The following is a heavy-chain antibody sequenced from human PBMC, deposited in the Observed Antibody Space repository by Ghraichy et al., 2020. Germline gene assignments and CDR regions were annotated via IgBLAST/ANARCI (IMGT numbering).Heavy chain of an antibody. D-gene: IGHD3-10*01. CDR1: GYTLTELS. Sequence: ASVKVSCKVSGYTLTELSMHWVRQAPGKGFEWMGSFDPEDGETNYAQKFQGRVTMTEDTSTDTAYMELSSLRSEDTAVYYCATVPGGFTHYYYGMDVWGQGTTVTGSS. J-gene: IGHJ6*02. CDR3: ATVPGGFTHYYYGMDV. V-gene: IGHV1-24*01. CDR2: FDPEDGET.